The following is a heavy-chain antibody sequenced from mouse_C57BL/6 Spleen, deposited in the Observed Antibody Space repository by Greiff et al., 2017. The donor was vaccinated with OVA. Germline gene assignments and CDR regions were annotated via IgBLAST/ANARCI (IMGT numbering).Heavy chain of an antibody. V-gene: IGHV1-26*01. Sequence: VQLQQSGPELVKPGASVKISCKASGYTFTDYYMNWVKQSHGKSLEWIGDINPNNGGTSYNQKFKGKATLTVDKSSSTAYMELRSLTSEDSAVYYFARYDYYGEPMDYWGQGTSVTVSS. D-gene: IGHD1-1*01. J-gene: IGHJ4*01. CDR1: GYTFTDYY. CDR3: ARYDYYGEPMDY. CDR2: INPNNGGT.